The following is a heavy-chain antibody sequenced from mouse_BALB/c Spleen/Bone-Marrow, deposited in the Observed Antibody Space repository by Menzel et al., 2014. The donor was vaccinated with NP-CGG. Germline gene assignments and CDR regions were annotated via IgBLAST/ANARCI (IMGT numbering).Heavy chain of an antibody. J-gene: IGHJ3*01. Sequence: EVQVVESGPSLVKPSQTLSLPGSVPGNSITSGTWNWIRKFPGNKLETMGYISYYDSTYYNPSLKSRISITRDTSKNQYYLQLNSVTTEDTATYYCTRGGSYRALFAYWGRGTLVTVSA. D-gene: IGHD1-1*02. CDR2: ISYYDST. CDR1: GNSITSGT. CDR3: TRGGSYRALFAY. V-gene: IGHV3-8*02.